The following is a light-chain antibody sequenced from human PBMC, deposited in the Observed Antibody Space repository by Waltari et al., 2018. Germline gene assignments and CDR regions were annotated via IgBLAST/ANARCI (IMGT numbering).Light chain of an antibody. Sequence: DIQMTQSPSSLSASVGDRVTITCRASQSISSHLNWYQQKPGKAPRLLIYRTSNLQSGVPSRFSGSGSGTDCSLTISSLQPEDFATYYCQHHHIYPFTFGPGTKVDIK. V-gene: IGKV1-39*01. CDR3: QHHHIYPFT. CDR1: QSISSH. J-gene: IGKJ3*01. CDR2: RTS.